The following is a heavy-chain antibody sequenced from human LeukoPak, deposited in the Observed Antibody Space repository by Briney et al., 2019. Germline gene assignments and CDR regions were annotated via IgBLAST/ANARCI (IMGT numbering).Heavy chain of an antibody. D-gene: IGHD3-9*01. CDR3: ARGRYYDILTGYHEAFDI. CDR2: IYYSGST. J-gene: IGHJ3*02. V-gene: IGHV4-59*01. Sequence: SETLSLTCTVSGGSISSYYWSWIRQPPGKGLEWIGYIYYSGSTNYNPSLKSRVTISVDTSKNQFSLKLSSVTAADTAVYYCARGRYYDILTGYHEAFDIWGQGTTVTVSS. CDR1: GGSISSYY.